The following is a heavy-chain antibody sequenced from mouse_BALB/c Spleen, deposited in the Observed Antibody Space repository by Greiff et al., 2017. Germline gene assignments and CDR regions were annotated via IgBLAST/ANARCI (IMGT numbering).Heavy chain of an antibody. D-gene: IGHD1-1*02. CDR2: ISDGGSYT. Sequence: EVQGVESGGGLVKPGGSLKLSCAASGFTFSDYYMYWVRQTPEQRLEWVATISDGGSYTYYPDSVQGRSTISRDNAKHNLYLQMSSLESEDTAMFCCARGGGNYLGCGGRGTTLTVSS. CDR1: GFTFSDYY. V-gene: IGHV5-4*02. CDR3: ARGGGNYLGC. J-gene: IGHJ2*01.